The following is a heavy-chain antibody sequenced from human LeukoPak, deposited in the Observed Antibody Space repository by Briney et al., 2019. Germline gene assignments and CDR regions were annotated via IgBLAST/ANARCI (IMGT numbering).Heavy chain of an antibody. D-gene: IGHD6-19*01. CDR2: ISGSGGST. J-gene: IGHJ4*02. Sequence: PGGSLRLSCAASGFTFSSHAMGWVRQAPGKGLEWVSGISGSGGSTYYADSVKGRFTISRDNSKNTLYVQMNSLRAEDTAVYYCAKGRAGIDYWGQGTLVIVSS. V-gene: IGHV3-23*01. CDR3: AKGRAGIDY. CDR1: GFTFSSHA.